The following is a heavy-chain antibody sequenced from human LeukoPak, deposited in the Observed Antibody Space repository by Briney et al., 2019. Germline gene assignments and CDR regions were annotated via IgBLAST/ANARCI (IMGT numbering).Heavy chain of an antibody. CDR2: ISSSSSYI. D-gene: IGHD1-26*01. CDR3: ARVVGAGYFDL. V-gene: IGHV3-21*01. Sequence: GGSLRLSCAASGFIFSSYSMNWVRQAPGKGLEWVSSISSSSSYIYYADSVKGRFTISRDNAKNSLYLQMNSLRAEDTAVYYCARVVGAGYFDLWGRGTLVTVSS. CDR1: GFIFSSYS. J-gene: IGHJ2*01.